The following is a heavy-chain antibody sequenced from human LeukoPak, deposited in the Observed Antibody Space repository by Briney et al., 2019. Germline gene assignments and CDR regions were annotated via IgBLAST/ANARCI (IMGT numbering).Heavy chain of an antibody. CDR1: GYTFTSYG. J-gene: IGHJ4*02. D-gene: IGHD2-2*01. Sequence: GASVKVSCKASGYTFTSYGISWVRQAPGRGLEWMGWISAYNGNTNYAQKLQGRVTMTTDTSTSTAYMELRSLRSDDTAVYYCARDRVCSSTSCYDGGRKVNDYWGQGTLVTVSS. V-gene: IGHV1-18*01. CDR2: ISAYNGNT. CDR3: ARDRVCSSTSCYDGGRKVNDY.